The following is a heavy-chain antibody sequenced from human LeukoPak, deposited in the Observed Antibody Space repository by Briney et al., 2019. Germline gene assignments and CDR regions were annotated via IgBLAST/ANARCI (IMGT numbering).Heavy chain of an antibody. CDR2: IIPIFGSA. D-gene: IGHD3-3*01. CDR1: GGTFSSYA. V-gene: IGHV1-69*01. J-gene: IGHJ4*02. CDR3: ARDVRPYDFWSGYYDY. Sequence: SVKVSCKASGGTFSSYAISWVRQAPGQGLEWMGGIIPIFGSANYAQKFQGRVTITADESTSTAYMELSSLRSEDTAVYYCARDVRPYDFWSGYYDYWGQGTLVTVSS.